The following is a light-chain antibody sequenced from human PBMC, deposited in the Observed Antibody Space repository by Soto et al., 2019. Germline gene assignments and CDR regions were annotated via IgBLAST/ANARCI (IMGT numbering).Light chain of an antibody. CDR1: TGAVTSGYY. V-gene: IGLV7-43*01. CDR2: STN. Sequence: QAVVTQEPSLTVSPGGTVTHTCASSTGAVTSGYYPNWFQQKPGQAPRALIYSTNNKYSWTPVRFSGSLLGGKAALTLSGVQPEDEAEYYCLLYYGGQMGVFGGGTKLTVL. CDR3: LLYYGGQMGV. J-gene: IGLJ2*01.